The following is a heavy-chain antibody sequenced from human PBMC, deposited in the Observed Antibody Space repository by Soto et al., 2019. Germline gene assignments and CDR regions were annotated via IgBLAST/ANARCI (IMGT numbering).Heavy chain of an antibody. D-gene: IGHD2-21*02. CDR3: AGEVVTARFFLY. CDR2: IYYSGST. J-gene: IGHJ4*01. V-gene: IGHV4-31*03. Sequence: SETLSLTCTVSGGSISSGGYYWSWIRQHPGKGLEWIGYIYYSGSTYYNPSLKSRVTISVDTSKNQFSLKLSSVTAADTAVYYCAGEVVTARFFLYWRDGTLVNVSS. CDR1: GGSISSGGYY.